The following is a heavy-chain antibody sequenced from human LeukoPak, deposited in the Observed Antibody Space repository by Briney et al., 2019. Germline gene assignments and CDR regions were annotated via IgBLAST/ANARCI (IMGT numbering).Heavy chain of an antibody. Sequence: PGGSLRLSCAASGFTVSSNYMSWVRQAPGKGLEWVSVIYSDGRTYYADSVRGRFTISRDNSKNTLYLQMNSLRAEDTALYYCTRDPSDLIIVGDYWGQGTLVTVSS. CDR3: TRDPSDLIIVGDY. CDR2: IYSDGRT. CDR1: GFTVSSNY. D-gene: IGHD3-9*01. J-gene: IGHJ4*02. V-gene: IGHV3-53*01.